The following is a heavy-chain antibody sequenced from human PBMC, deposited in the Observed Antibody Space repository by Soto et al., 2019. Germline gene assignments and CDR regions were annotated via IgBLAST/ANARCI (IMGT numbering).Heavy chain of an antibody. CDR3: AKGTTAAPTTVEYFQH. J-gene: IGHJ1*01. V-gene: IGHV3-9*01. CDR2: ISWNSGSI. D-gene: IGHD1-1*01. Sequence: EVQLVESGGGLVQPGRSLRLSCAASGFTFDDYAMHWVRQAPGKGLEWVSGISWNSGSIGYADSVKGRFTISRDNAKNSLYLHMNSLRAEDTALYYCAKGTTAAPTTVEYFQHWGQGTLVTVSS. CDR1: GFTFDDYA.